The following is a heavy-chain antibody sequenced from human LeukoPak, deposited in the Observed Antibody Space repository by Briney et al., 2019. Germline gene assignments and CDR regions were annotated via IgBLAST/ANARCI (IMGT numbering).Heavy chain of an antibody. D-gene: IGHD2-15*01. CDR1: GYTFTGYY. Sequence: GASVKVSCKASGYTFTGYYMDWVRQAPGQGLEWMGWINPNSGGTNYAQKFQGRVTMTRDTSISTAYMELSRLRSDDTAVYYCASVVAAIIQDFDMDVWGQGTTVTVSS. CDR3: ASVVAAIIQDFDMDV. CDR2: INPNSGGT. J-gene: IGHJ6*02. V-gene: IGHV1-2*02.